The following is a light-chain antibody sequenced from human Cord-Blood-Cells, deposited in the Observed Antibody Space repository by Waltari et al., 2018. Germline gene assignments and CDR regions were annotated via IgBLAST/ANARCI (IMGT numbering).Light chain of an antibody. Sequence: DIQMTQSPSSLSASVGDRVTITCRASQSISSYLNWYQQKPGKDSKLLIYAASSLQSGVPSRFSGSGSGTDFTLTISSLQPEDFATYYCQQSYSTPDTFGQGTRLEIK. J-gene: IGKJ5*01. CDR2: AAS. V-gene: IGKV1-39*01. CDR1: QSISSY. CDR3: QQSYSTPDT.